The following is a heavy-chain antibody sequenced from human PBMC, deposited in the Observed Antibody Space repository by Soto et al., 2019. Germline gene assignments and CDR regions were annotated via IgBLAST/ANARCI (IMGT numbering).Heavy chain of an antibody. Sequence: QVQLVESGGGVVQPGRSLRLSCAVSGFTFSSYAMHWVRQAPGKGLEWVAVISYDGTTKYYADSVKGRFTMSRDNSKNTLHLQMNSLRAEDTAVYYCAKDPGASPGLAAAADHWGQGTLVTVSS. J-gene: IGHJ5*02. D-gene: IGHD6-25*01. CDR1: GFTFSSYA. V-gene: IGHV3-30*18. CDR2: ISYDGTTK. CDR3: AKDPGASPGLAAAADH.